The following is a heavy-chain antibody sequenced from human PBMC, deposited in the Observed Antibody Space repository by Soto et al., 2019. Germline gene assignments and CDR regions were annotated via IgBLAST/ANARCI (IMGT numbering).Heavy chain of an antibody. V-gene: IGHV3-48*01. CDR3: ASVLGSRRSGSYPSY. Sequence: EVQLVESGGGLVQPGASLRLSCAASGFSISDCSMNWVRWAPGKGLEWISYISTNNDAIYYADSVKGRFTISRDNAKNSLYLQMNSLRAEDTALYYCASVLGSRRSGSYPSYWGQGTLVTVSS. CDR2: ISTNNDAI. CDR1: GFSISDCS. J-gene: IGHJ4*02. D-gene: IGHD3-10*01.